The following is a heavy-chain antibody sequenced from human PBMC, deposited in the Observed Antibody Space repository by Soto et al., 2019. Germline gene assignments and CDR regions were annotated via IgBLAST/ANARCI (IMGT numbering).Heavy chain of an antibody. Sequence: QVTLKESGPVLVQATETLTLTCNVSGFSLTNVQKGVAWIRQPPGKALECLAHILSDVEQSYKSSLKKRLTIPQATSKRQVVLVMTNVEPVDTATYYCARISGRFGASHFDFWGQGSSVIVSS. CDR3: ARISGRFGASHFDF. J-gene: IGHJ4*02. V-gene: IGHV2-26*01. CDR1: GFSLTNVQKG. D-gene: IGHD3-10*01. CDR2: ILSDVEQ.